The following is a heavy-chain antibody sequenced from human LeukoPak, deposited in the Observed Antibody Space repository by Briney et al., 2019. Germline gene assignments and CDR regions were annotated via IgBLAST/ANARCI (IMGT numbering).Heavy chain of an antibody. CDR3: ARSASDSEYTNMDY. CDR2: MKQDGSEK. J-gene: IGHJ4*02. CDR1: GFTFSTYW. Sequence: GESLRLSCAASGFTFSTYWMTWVRQAPGKGLEWVANMKQDGSEKNYVDSVKGRFTISRDNDKNSLYLQMNSLRAEDTAVYYCARSASDSEYTNMDYWGQGTLVTVSS. D-gene: IGHD5-18*01. V-gene: IGHV3-7*02.